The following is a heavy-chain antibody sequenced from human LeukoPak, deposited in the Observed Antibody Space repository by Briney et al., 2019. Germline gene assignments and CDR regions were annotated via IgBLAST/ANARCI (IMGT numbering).Heavy chain of an antibody. CDR3: ARGSAVTGVH. Sequence: GESLRLSCADSGFTFSSYWMHWVRQAPGKGLVWISRINSDGSTTNYADFVKGRFTISRDNAKNTLYLQMNSLRAEDTAMYYCARGSAVTGVHWGQGTLVTVSS. CDR1: GFTFSSYW. CDR2: INSDGSTT. J-gene: IGHJ4*02. V-gene: IGHV3-74*01. D-gene: IGHD1-14*01.